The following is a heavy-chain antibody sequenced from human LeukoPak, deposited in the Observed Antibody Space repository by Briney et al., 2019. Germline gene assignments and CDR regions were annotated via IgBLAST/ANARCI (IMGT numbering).Heavy chain of an antibody. CDR3: ARGLAAIPPWVWYYFDY. V-gene: IGHV3-48*01. CDR2: ITSDSSSI. D-gene: IGHD2-21*02. CDR1: GFSFSTYS. Sequence: GGSLRLSCAASGFSFSTYSLNWVRQAPWKGLEWLSYITSDSSSIFYADAVKGRFTISRDNARNSLYLQMNSLRAEDTAVYYCARGLAAIPPWVWYYFDYWGQGTLVTVSS. J-gene: IGHJ4*02.